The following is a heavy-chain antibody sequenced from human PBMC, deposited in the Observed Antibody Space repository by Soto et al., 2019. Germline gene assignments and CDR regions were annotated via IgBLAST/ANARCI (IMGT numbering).Heavy chain of an antibody. D-gene: IGHD4-17*01. CDR1: GFTFSMFS. V-gene: IGHV3-64D*06. Sequence: GGSLRLSCSASGFTFSMFSMHWVRQAPGKGLEYVSGIRSNGDSTYYADSVKGRFTISRDNSKNTLYLQMSSLRAVDTAVYYCVHPRSTVQIPPTWGQGTLVTVSS. J-gene: IGHJ5*02. CDR3: VHPRSTVQIPPT. CDR2: IRSNGDST.